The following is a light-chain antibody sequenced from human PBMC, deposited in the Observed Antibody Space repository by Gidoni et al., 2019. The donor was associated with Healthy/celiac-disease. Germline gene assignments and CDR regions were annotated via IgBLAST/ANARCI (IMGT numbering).Light chain of an antibody. V-gene: IGKV3-20*01. CDR2: GAS. CDR3: QQYGSSRT. CDR1: QSVSSSY. J-gene: IGKJ1*01. Sequence: DIVLTQSPGTLSSSPGARATLSCRASQSVSSSYLAWYQQKPGQAPRLLIYGASSRATGIPDRFSVSGSGTDFTLTISILEPEDFAVYYCQQYGSSRTFGQGTKVEI.